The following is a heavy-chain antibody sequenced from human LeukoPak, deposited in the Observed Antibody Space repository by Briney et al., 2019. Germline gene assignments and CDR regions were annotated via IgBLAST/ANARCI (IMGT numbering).Heavy chain of an antibody. V-gene: IGHV3-33*01. CDR3: AREGPRGNSQFDY. CDR2: IWYDGSNK. J-gene: IGHJ4*02. D-gene: IGHD2/OR15-2a*01. CDR1: GFTFSSYG. Sequence: GGSLRLSCAASGFTFSSYGMHWVRQAPGKGLEWVALIWYDGSNKYYTDSVKGRLTISRDNSKDTLFLQMNGLRAEDTAVYYCAREGPRGNSQFDYWGQGTLVTVSS.